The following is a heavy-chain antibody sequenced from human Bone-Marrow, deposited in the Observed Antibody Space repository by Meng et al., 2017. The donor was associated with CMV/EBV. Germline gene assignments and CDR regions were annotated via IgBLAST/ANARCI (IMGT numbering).Heavy chain of an antibody. CDR2: INPSGGST. J-gene: IGHJ6*02. Sequence: ASVKVSCKASGYTFTSYYMHWVRQAPGQGLEWMGIINPSGGSTSYAQKFQGRVTMTRDTSTSTVYMELSSLRSEDTAVYYCARRGPYCSSTSCRQGYYYGMDVWGQGTTVTVSS. V-gene: IGHV1-46*01. CDR3: ARRGPYCSSTSCRQGYYYGMDV. CDR1: GYTFTSYY. D-gene: IGHD2-2*01.